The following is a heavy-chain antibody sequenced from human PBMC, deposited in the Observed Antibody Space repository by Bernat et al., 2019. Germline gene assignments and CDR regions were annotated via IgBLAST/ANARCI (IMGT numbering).Heavy chain of an antibody. D-gene: IGHD3-16*01. CDR1: GFTFSSYS. CDR3: ARWVGDGNFDY. Sequence: EVQLVESGGGLVKPGGSLRLSCAASGFTFSSYSMNWVRQAPGKGLEWVSSISSSSSYIYYADSVKGRFPISRDNAKNSLYLQMNSLRAEDTAVYYCARWVGDGNFDYWGQGTLVTVSS. CDR2: ISSSSSYI. V-gene: IGHV3-21*01. J-gene: IGHJ4*02.